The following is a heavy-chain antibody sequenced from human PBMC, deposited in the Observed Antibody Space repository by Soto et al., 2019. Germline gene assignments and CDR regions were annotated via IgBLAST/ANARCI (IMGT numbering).Heavy chain of an antibody. Sequence: PXESLKLSCKSSGYSFTSYWIGLVRQMPGKGLEWMAIIYPGDSDTRYSPSFQGQVTISADKSITTAYLQWSSLRASDTAIYYCGNNARKQWLANFDFWGQGTQVTVSS. J-gene: IGHJ4*02. CDR2: IYPGDSDT. D-gene: IGHD6-19*01. V-gene: IGHV5-51*01. CDR3: GNNARKQWLANFDF. CDR1: GYSFTSYW.